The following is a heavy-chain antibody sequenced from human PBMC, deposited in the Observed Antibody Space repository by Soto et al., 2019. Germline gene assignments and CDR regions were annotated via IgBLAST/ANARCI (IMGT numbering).Heavy chain of an antibody. CDR1: GFTFSSYW. J-gene: IGHJ4*02. V-gene: IGHV3-7*01. Sequence: GGSLRLSCAASGFTFSSYWMSWVRQAPGKGLEWVANIKQDGSEKYYVDSVKGRFTISRDNAKNSLYLQMNSLRAEDTAVYYCARVEDSSSFIFDYWGQGTLVTVSS. CDR3: ARVEDSSSFIFDY. CDR2: IKQDGSEK. D-gene: IGHD6-6*01.